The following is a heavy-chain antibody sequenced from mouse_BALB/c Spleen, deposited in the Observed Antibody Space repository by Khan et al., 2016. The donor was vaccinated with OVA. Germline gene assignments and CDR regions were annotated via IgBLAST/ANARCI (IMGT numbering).Heavy chain of an antibody. D-gene: IGHD2-2*01. Sequence: VQLQQSGPELMKPGASVKISCKASGYSFTSYYIHWVIQSHGKSLEWIGYFDPFSGDTTYNQKFKGRATLTVDKSSSTAYIHLSNLTSEDSAVYYCTRHGYVAWFTYWGQGTLVTVSA. V-gene: IGHV1S135*01. CDR2: FDPFSGDT. J-gene: IGHJ3*01. CDR1: GYSFTSYY. CDR3: TRHGYVAWFTY.